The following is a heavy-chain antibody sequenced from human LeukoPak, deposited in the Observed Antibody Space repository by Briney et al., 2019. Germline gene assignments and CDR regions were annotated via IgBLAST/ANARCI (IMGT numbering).Heavy chain of an antibody. Sequence: GGSLRLSCAASGFTFNVYTMNWVRQAPGKGLEWVSSISSGSSDMFYADSVKGRFTISRDNAKKSLYLQMNSLRAEDTAVYYCARDVTGTTFDPWGQGTLVTVSS. CDR2: ISSGSSDM. D-gene: IGHD1-7*01. CDR3: ARDVTGTTFDP. J-gene: IGHJ5*02. V-gene: IGHV3-21*01. CDR1: GFTFNVYT.